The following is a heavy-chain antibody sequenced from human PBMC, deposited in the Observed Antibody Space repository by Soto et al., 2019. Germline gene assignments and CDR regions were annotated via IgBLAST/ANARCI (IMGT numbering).Heavy chain of an antibody. V-gene: IGHV3-23*01. Sequence: EVQLLESGGGLVQPGGSLRLSCAASGFTFSTYAMSWVRQAPGKGLEWVSATSGSGGSTYYADSVKGRFTISRDNSKNTLFLQMNSLRAEDTAVYYCAKVVRWFGVPFDYWGQGTLVTVSS. D-gene: IGHD3-10*01. CDR3: AKVVRWFGVPFDY. CDR2: TSGSGGST. CDR1: GFTFSTYA. J-gene: IGHJ4*02.